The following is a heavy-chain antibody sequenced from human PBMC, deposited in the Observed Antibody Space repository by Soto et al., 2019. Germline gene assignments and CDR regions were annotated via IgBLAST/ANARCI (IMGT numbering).Heavy chain of an antibody. V-gene: IGHV3-20*01. CDR3: AREVEGSTGTKLFEP. CDR1: GFTFDDYG. Sequence: GGSLRLSCAASGFTFDDYGMSWVRQTPGKGLEWVAGINWKGDRSGHADSVKGRFTISRDNAKNSLYLQMNSLRAEDTAFYHCAREVEGSTGTKLFEPWGQGTLVTVSS. CDR2: INWKGDRS. J-gene: IGHJ5*02. D-gene: IGHD1-1*01.